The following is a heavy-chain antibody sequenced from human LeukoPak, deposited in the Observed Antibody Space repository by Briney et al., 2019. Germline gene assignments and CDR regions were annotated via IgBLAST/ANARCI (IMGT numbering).Heavy chain of an antibody. V-gene: IGHV1-2*02. CDR1: GYTFTGYY. Sequence: ASVKVSCKASGYTFTGYYMHWVRQAPGQGLEWMGWINPNSGVTDYAQKFQGRVTMTRDTSISTAYMELSRLRSDDTAVYYCARIRDGYNDAYDIWGQGTVVTVPS. J-gene: IGHJ3*02. CDR2: INPNSGVT. CDR3: ARIRDGYNDAYDI. D-gene: IGHD5-24*01.